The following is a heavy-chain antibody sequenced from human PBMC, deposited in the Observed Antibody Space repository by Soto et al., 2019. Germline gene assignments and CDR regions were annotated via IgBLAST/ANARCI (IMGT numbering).Heavy chain of an antibody. Sequence: ASVKVSCKASGYTFIHYALHWVRQAPGQGPEWMGWINLGNGKTKYSQKFQGRVTITRDISASTAYMELSSLRSEDTAVYYCARPAYYNIFSGYSSRFDYWGQGTLVTAPQ. V-gene: IGHV1-3*01. J-gene: IGHJ4*02. D-gene: IGHD3-9*01. CDR2: INLGNGKT. CDR3: ARPAYYNIFSGYSSRFDY. CDR1: GYTFIHYA.